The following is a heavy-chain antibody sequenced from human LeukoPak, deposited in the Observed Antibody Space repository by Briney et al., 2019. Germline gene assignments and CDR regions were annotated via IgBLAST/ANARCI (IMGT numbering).Heavy chain of an antibody. Sequence: GGSLRLSCAASGFSFSGHYMSWIRQAPGKGLEWVSYISSTITTIYYADSVKGRFTISRDNAKNSLYLQMSSLRAEDTAVYYCARGDCSATSCYYLDYWGQGTLVTVSS. J-gene: IGHJ4*02. CDR1: GFSFSGHY. CDR2: ISSTITTI. CDR3: ARGDCSATSCYYLDY. V-gene: IGHV3-11*04. D-gene: IGHD2-2*01.